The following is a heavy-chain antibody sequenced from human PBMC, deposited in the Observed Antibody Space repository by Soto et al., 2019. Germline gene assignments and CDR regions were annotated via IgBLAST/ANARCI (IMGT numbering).Heavy chain of an antibody. CDR3: ARLGYSSSHTFDY. CDR2: IYYSGST. J-gene: IGHJ4*02. CDR1: GGSISSYY. Sequence: QVQLQESGPGLVKPSETLSLTYTVSGGSISSYYWSWIRQPPGKGLEWIGYIYYSGSTNYNPSLKSRVTISVDTSKNQFSLKLSSVTAADTAVYYCARLGYSSSHTFDYWGQGTLVTVSS. V-gene: IGHV4-59*08. D-gene: IGHD6-13*01.